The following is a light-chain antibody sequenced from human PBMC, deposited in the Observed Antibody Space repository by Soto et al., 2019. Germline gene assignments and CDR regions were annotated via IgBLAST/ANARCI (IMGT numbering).Light chain of an antibody. Sequence: EIVLTQSPGTLSLSPGERATLSCRASQSVSTSLAWYQQKPGQAPSLLIFDASNRAAGVPARFSGSGSGTEFTLTISSLQSEDFAVYYCQQYNNWPPITFGQGTRLEIK. CDR3: QQYNNWPPIT. CDR2: DAS. V-gene: IGKV3D-15*01. J-gene: IGKJ5*01. CDR1: QSVSTS.